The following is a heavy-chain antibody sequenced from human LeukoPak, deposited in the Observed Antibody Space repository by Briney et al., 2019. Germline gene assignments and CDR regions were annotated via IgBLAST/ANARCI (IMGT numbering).Heavy chain of an antibody. J-gene: IGHJ4*02. CDR2: TFYSGST. Sequence: SETLSPTCTVSGASISSYYWSWIRQPPGKGLEWIGYTFYSGSTNYKSSLKSRLTISVDTSKNQFSLRLSSVTAADTAVYYCARGLYSSSIAHIFDYWGQGTLVTVSS. CDR3: ARGLYSSSIAHIFDY. D-gene: IGHD6-13*01. CDR1: GASISSYY. V-gene: IGHV4-59*01.